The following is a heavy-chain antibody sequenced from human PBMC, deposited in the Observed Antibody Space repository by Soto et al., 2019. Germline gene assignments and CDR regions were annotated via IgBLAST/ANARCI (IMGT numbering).Heavy chain of an antibody. J-gene: IGHJ6*02. CDR2: ISYDGSNK. Sequence: GGSLRPSCAASGFTFGSYGMNWVRQAPGKGLEWVAVISYDGSNKYYADSVKGRFTISRDNSKNTLYLQMNSLRAEDTAVYYCAKDSKKWSSPGGMDVWGQGTTVTVSS. CDR1: GFTFGSYG. V-gene: IGHV3-30*18. CDR3: AKDSKKWSSPGGMDV. D-gene: IGHD2-15*01.